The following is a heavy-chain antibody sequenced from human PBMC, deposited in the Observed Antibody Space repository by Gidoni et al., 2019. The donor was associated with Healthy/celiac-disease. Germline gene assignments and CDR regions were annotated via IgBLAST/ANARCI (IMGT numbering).Heavy chain of an antibody. CDR1: GFPFSSYA. J-gene: IGHJ4*02. CDR2: ISYDGSNK. V-gene: IGHV3-30*04. D-gene: IGHD6-6*01. CDR3: ARDRYWGNIAARRHYYLFDY. Sequence: QVQLVESGGGVVQPGRSLRPSCAASGFPFSSYAMHWVCQAPGKGLEWVAVISYDGSNKYYADSVEGRFTISRDNSKNTLYLQMNSLRAEDTAVYYCARDRYWGNIAARRHYYLFDYWGQGTLVTVSS.